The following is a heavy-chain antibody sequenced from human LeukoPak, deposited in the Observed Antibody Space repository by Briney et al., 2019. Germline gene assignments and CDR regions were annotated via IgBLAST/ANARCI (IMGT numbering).Heavy chain of an antibody. D-gene: IGHD3-22*01. J-gene: IGHJ4*02. V-gene: IGHV3-23*01. CDR1: GFTFSSYA. Sequence: GGSLRLSCAASGFTFSSYAMSWARQAPGKGLEWVSAISGSGGSTYYADSVKGRFTISRDNSKNTLYLQMNSLRAEDTAVYYCAKDGLNYDSSGYYSEGYYWGQGTLVTVSS. CDR3: AKDGLNYDSSGYYSEGYY. CDR2: ISGSGGST.